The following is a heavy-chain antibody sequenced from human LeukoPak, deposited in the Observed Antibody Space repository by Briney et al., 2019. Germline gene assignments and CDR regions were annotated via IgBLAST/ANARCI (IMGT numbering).Heavy chain of an antibody. D-gene: IGHD2-8*02. J-gene: IGHJ4*02. CDR1: GGSIRSSHYY. CDR2: IYDSGST. Sequence: SETLSLTCTVSGGSIRSSHYYWGWIRQPPGKGLEWIGSIYDSGSTYYNPSLKSRVTISVDTSKNQFSLKLSSVTAADTAVYYCARTYWYYFDYWGQGTLVTVSS. V-gene: IGHV4-39*07. CDR3: ARTYWYYFDY.